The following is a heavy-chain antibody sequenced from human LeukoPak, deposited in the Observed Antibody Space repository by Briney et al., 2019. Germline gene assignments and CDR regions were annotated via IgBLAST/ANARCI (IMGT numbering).Heavy chain of an antibody. CDR1: GFTFSSYW. CDR2: IRYDGSNK. Sequence: PGGSLRLSCAASGFTFSSYWMSWVRQAPGKGLEWVAFIRYDGSNKYYADSVKGRFTISRDNSKNTLYLQMNSLRAEDTAVYYCAKDQGLLVPFDYWDQGTLVTVSS. D-gene: IGHD1-26*01. J-gene: IGHJ4*02. V-gene: IGHV3-30*02. CDR3: AKDQGLLVPFDY.